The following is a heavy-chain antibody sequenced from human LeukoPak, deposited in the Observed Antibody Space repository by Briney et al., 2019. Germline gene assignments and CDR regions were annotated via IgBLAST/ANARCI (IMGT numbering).Heavy chain of an antibody. CDR1: GYTFTGYY. D-gene: IGHD5-18*01. Sequence: ASVKVSCKASGYTFTGYYMHWVRQAPGQGLEWMGWINPNSGGTNYVQKFQGRVTMTRDTSISTAYMELSRLRSDDTAVFYCARGVRGGAGVYSYGFYFDYWGQGAPLIVSS. J-gene: IGHJ4*02. V-gene: IGHV1-2*02. CDR3: ARGVRGGAGVYSYGFYFDY. CDR2: INPNSGGT.